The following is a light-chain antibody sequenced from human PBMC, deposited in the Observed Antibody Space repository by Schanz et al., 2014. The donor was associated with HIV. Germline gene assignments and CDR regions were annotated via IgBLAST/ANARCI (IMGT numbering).Light chain of an antibody. CDR3: ATWDDSLNGNVV. Sequence: QSALTQPPSVSGSPGQSVTISCTGTSSDVGSYNRVSWYQPLPGTAPKLLIYSNDQRPSGVPARFSGSKSGTSASLAISGLQSEDEADYYCATWDDSLNGNVVFGGGTKLTVL. V-gene: IGLV1-44*01. CDR1: SSDVGSYNR. CDR2: SND. J-gene: IGLJ2*01.